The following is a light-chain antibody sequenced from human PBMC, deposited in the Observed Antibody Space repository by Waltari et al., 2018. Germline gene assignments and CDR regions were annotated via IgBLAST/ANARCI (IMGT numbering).Light chain of an antibody. CDR1: ESISTW. CDR3: QQYSNYYT. Sequence: DIQMTQSPSTLSASVGDTVTFTCRASESISTWLAWYQQRPGKAPKLLNYKASYLETGVPSSFSGSGAGTEFILTISSLRPDDSATYYCQQYSNYYTFGQGTKLEIK. J-gene: IGKJ2*01. V-gene: IGKV1-5*03. CDR2: KAS.